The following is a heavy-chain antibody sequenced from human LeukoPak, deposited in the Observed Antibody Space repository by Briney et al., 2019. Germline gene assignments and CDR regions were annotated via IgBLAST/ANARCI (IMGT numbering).Heavy chain of an antibody. CDR1: GFTFDDYG. V-gene: IGHV3-20*01. J-gene: IGHJ4*02. Sequence: AGSLRLSCAASGFTFDDYGMSWVRQAPGKGLEWVSGINWNGGSTGYSDSVKGRFTISRDNAKNSLYLQMNSLRAEDTALYHCARGADPDDSEYYFDYWGQGTLVTVSS. CDR2: INWNGGST. D-gene: IGHD1-1*01. CDR3: ARGADPDDSEYYFDY.